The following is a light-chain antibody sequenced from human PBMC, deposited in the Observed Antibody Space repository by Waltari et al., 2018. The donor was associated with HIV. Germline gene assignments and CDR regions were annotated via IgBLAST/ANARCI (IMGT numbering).Light chain of an antibody. J-gene: IGKJ3*01. CDR1: ESLLRDNGHNY. V-gene: IGKV2-28*01. CDR2: LGS. CDR3: MQAHQIPIT. Sequence: EIVMTQSPLSLAVTPGEPASISCRSSESLLRDNGHNYLDWFLQKPGQSPQLLIYLGSMLASGVPDRFRGSGSGTDFTLRISKVEAEDVGTYYCMQAHQIPITFGPGTKLHIK.